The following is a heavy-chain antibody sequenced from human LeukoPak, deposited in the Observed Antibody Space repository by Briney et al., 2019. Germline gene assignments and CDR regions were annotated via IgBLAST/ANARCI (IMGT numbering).Heavy chain of an antibody. V-gene: IGHV4-34*01. J-gene: IGHJ3*02. Sequence: PSETLSLTCAVYGGSFSGYYWSWIRQPPGKGLEWIGEINHSGSTNYNPSLKSRVTISVDTSKNQFSLKLSSVTAADTAVYYCARAWVSKDAFDIWGQGTMVTVSS. CDR1: GGSFSGYY. CDR3: ARAWVSKDAFDI. D-gene: IGHD1-26*01. CDR2: INHSGST.